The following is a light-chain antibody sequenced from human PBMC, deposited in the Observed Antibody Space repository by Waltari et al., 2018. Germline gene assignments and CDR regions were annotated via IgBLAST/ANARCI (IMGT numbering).Light chain of an antibody. CDR2: KAS. CDR3: QHYDSYSAT. CDR1: QIIPRW. V-gene: IGKV1-5*03. J-gene: IGKJ3*01. Sequence: DLQMNQSPSTLSASVGHRVTLTCRASQIIPRWLAWYQQKPGKAPKLLIYKASILESGVPSRFSGGGSGTEFTLTISSLQPDDFATYYCQHYDSYSATFGRGTKIEIK.